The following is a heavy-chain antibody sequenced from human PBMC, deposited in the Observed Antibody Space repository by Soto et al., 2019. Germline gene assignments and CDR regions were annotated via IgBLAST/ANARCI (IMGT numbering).Heavy chain of an antibody. CDR3: ARIPYDILTGYGYYGMDV. V-gene: IGHV4-59*01. Sequence: SETLSLTCTVGSISTYYWNWIRQPPGKGLEWIGYIYYMGRTNYNSSLKSRVTISVDTSKNQFSLKLSSVAAADTAVYYCARIPYDILTGYGYYGMDVWGQGTTVTVSS. CDR1: GSISTYY. J-gene: IGHJ6*02. CDR2: IYYMGRT. D-gene: IGHD3-9*01.